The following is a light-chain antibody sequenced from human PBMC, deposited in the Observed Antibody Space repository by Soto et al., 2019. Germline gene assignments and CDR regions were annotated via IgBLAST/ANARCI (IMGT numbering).Light chain of an antibody. Sequence: EIVMTQSPATLSVSPGERVTLSCRASQSVYSNLAWYQQKPGQAPRLLIYGASTRATGIPASFSGSGSGTEFTLTISSLQSEDFAVYYCQQYSHWPPYTFGQGTKLEIK. CDR2: GAS. CDR3: QQYSHWPPYT. J-gene: IGKJ2*01. CDR1: QSVYSN. V-gene: IGKV3-15*01.